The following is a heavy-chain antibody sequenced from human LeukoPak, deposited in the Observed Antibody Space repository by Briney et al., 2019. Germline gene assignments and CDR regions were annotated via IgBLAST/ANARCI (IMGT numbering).Heavy chain of an antibody. CDR2: MYHSGST. J-gene: IGHJ6*04. CDR1: GGSISSGGYS. Sequence: SQTLSLTCAVSGGSISSGGYSWSWIRQPPGKGLEWIGYMYHSGSTYYNPSLKSRVTISVDRSKNQFSLKLSSVTAADTAVYYCARGYCSGGSCYPGGGMDVWGKGTTVTVSS. V-gene: IGHV4-30-2*01. D-gene: IGHD2-15*01. CDR3: ARGYCSGGSCYPGGGMDV.